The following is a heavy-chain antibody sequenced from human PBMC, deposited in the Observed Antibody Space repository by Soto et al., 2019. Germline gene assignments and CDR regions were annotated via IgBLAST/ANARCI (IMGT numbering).Heavy chain of an antibody. V-gene: IGHV4-39*01. J-gene: IGHJ5*02. CDR1: GGSISDISYC. Sequence: SETLSLTCTVSGGSISDISYCWGWIRQPPGKGLQWIGCMFYSGATYYNPSPKNRVTLSVDTSNNEFSLKLVSVTAPDTAVYYCARHKSGSDWLDPWGQGTLVTVSS. CDR2: MFYSGAT. CDR3: ARHKSGSDWLDP. D-gene: IGHD2-15*01.